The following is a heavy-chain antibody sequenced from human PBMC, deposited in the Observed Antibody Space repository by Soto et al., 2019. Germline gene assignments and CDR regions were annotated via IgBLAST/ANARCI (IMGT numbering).Heavy chain of an antibody. J-gene: IGHJ5*02. V-gene: IGHV4-61*08. D-gene: IGHD3-22*01. CDR3: ARSRTPYNYDNTGYFLFDP. Sequence: SETLSLTCTVSGGSISSGGYYWSWIRQHPGKGLEWIGYIYYSGSTNYNHSLKSQVTISVDTSKNQFTMKLSSVTAADTAVYYCARSRTPYNYDNTGYFLFDPWGQGTLVTVSS. CDR2: IYYSGST. CDR1: GGSISSGGYY.